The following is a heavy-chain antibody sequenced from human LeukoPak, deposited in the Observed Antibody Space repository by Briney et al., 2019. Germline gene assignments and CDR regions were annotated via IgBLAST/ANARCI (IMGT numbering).Heavy chain of an antibody. CDR3: AKDMFLAGIAVAGRFDY. V-gene: IGHV3-30-3*01. CDR2: ISYDGSNK. Sequence: GRSLRLSCAASGFTFSSYAMHWVRQAPGKGLEWVAVISYDGSNKYYADSVKGRFTISRDNSKNTLYLQMNSLRAEDTALYYCAKDMFLAGIAVAGRFDYWGQGTLVTVSS. J-gene: IGHJ4*02. CDR1: GFTFSSYA. D-gene: IGHD6-19*01.